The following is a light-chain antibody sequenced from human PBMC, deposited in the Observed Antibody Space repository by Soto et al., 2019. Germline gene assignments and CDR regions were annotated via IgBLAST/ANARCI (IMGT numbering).Light chain of an antibody. CDR3: QQYEYFWT. CDR1: QNIARS. V-gene: IGKV1-5*03. Sequence: DIQMTQSPSTLSASVGDRVTITCRASQNIARSLAWYQQKPGKAPKVLIYQASSLDSGVPSRFSGRGFGTEFTLNINILQPDDSATYYCQQYEYFWTFGQGTKVDIK. J-gene: IGKJ1*01. CDR2: QAS.